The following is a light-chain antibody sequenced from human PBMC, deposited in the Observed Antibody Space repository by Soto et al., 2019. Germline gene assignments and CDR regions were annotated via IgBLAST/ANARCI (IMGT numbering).Light chain of an antibody. CDR1: ISDVGGYNY. CDR2: EVS. CDR3: SSYTTSNTHV. Sequence: QSALTQPASVSGSPGQSITISCTGTISDVGGYNYVSWYQQYPGKAPKLMIYEVSNRPSGVYHRFSGSKSGNTASLTISGHPDDDEADYYYSSYTTSNTHVFGGGTKVTVL. J-gene: IGLJ2*01. V-gene: IGLV2-14*01.